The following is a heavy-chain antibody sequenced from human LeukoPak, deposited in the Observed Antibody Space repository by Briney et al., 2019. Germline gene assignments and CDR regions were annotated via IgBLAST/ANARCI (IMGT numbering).Heavy chain of an antibody. Sequence: GGSLRLSCAASGFTFSSYAMSWVRQAPGKGLEWVSAISGSGGSTYYADSVKGRFTISRDNSKNTLYLQMNSLRAEDTAVYYCARLCSSTSCAGLDYWGQGTLVTVSS. V-gene: IGHV3-23*01. J-gene: IGHJ4*02. CDR1: GFTFSSYA. CDR2: ISGSGGST. D-gene: IGHD2-2*01. CDR3: ARLCSSTSCAGLDY.